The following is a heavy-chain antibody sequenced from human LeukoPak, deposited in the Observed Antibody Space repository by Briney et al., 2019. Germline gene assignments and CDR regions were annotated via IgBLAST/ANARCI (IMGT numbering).Heavy chain of an antibody. CDR1: GGTFSSYA. V-gene: IGHV1-69*13. CDR3: ARNYYDSSGYYYHFDY. D-gene: IGHD3-22*01. Sequence: SVKVSCKASGGTFSSYAISWVRQAPGQGLEWMGGIIPIFGTANYAQKFQGRVTITADESTSTACMELSSLRSEDTAVYYCARNYYDSSGYYYHFDYWGQGTLVTVSS. J-gene: IGHJ4*02. CDR2: IIPIFGTA.